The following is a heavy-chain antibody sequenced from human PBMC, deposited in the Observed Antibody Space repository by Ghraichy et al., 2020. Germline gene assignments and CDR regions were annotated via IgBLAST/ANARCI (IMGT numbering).Heavy chain of an antibody. CDR2: MSGSSGST. V-gene: IGHV3-23*01. CDR3: MKGDRSILTPSIAFDM. J-gene: IGHJ3*02. Sequence: GGSLRLACAASGFTFSTYAMSWVRQATGKGLEWVSGMSGSSGSTYHADSVKGRFTISRDSTQNTLYLQLNSLRAEDTAVYYCMKGDRSILTPSIAFDMWGQGTMVTVSS. D-gene: IGHD2-2*02. CDR1: GFTFSTYA.